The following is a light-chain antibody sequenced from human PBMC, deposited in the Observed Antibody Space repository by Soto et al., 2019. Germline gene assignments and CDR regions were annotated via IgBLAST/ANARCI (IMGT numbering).Light chain of an antibody. J-gene: IGKJ1*01. V-gene: IGKV3-20*01. CDR3: QQYGSSMTWT. CDR2: AAS. Sequence: EVVLTQSLGTVSLSPGERATLSCRASQSVISNYLAWYQQKPGQAPRLLIYAASSRATGIPDRFSGSGSGTDFTLSISSLELEDFAVYYCQQYGSSMTWTFGQGTKVEIK. CDR1: QSVISNY.